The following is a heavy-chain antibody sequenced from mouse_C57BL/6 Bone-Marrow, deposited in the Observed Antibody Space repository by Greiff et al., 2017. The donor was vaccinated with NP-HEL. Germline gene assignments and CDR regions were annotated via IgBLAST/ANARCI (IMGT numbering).Heavy chain of an antibody. Sequence: QVQLQQSGAELARPGASVKPSCKASGYTFTSYGISWVKQRTGQGLEWIGEIYPRSGNTYYNEKFTGKATLTADKSSSTAYKEVRSQTSEETAVDICARPYYNGSSYAWFAYWGQGTLVTVSA. D-gene: IGHD1-1*01. V-gene: IGHV1-81*01. CDR1: GYTFTSYG. CDR2: IYPRSGNT. CDR3: ARPYYNGSSYAWFAY. J-gene: IGHJ3*01.